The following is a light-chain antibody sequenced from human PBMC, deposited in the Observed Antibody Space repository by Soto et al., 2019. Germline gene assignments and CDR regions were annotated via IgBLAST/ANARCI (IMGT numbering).Light chain of an antibody. J-gene: IGKJ1*01. Sequence: DVQMPQFPSSLSASVGDRVTITCRASQAIRNDLGWYQQKPGKAPKRLIYAASSLQSGVPSRFSGRGSGTEFTLTIGSQQAEDRATSYCLQHHIYPRTFGQGTKVEIK. V-gene: IGKV1-17*01. CDR3: LQHHIYPRT. CDR2: AAS. CDR1: QAIRND.